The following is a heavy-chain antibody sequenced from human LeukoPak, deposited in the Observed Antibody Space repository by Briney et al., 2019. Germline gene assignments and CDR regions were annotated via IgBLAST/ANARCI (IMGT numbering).Heavy chain of an antibody. CDR1: GYTFTAYY. Sequence: ASVKVSCKASGYTFTAYYIHWVRQAPGQVLEWMGWINPNSGGTNYAQKFQGRVTMTRDTSISTAYMDLSRLRSDDTAVYYCARGGRYCSTTSCLGEGYYFDYWGQGTLVTVSS. V-gene: IGHV1-2*02. D-gene: IGHD2-2*01. J-gene: IGHJ4*02. CDR3: ARGGRYCSTTSCLGEGYYFDY. CDR2: INPNSGGT.